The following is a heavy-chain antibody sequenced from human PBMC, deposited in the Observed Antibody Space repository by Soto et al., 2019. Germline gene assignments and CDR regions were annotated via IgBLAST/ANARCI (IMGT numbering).Heavy chain of an antibody. CDR2: IYSGGST. J-gene: IGHJ6*03. Sequence: EVQLVESGGGLVQPGGSLRLSCAASGFTVSSNYMSWVRQAPGKGPEWVSVIYSGGSTHYADSVKGRFTISRDNSKNTLYLQMNSLIAEDTAVYYCARDRNGYYYYYIDVWGKGTTVTVSS. V-gene: IGHV3-66*01. CDR1: GFTVSSNY. CDR3: ARDRNGYYYYYIDV.